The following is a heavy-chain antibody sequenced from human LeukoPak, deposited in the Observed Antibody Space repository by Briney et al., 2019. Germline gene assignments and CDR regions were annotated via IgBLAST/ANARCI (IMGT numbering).Heavy chain of an antibody. CDR2: ISYDGSNK. J-gene: IGHJ4*02. D-gene: IGHD2-15*01. V-gene: IGHV3-30*04. CDR3: AKDYCSGGSCRYFDY. CDR1: GFTFSSYA. Sequence: GGSLRLSCAASGFTFSSYAMHWVRQAPGKGLEWVAVISYDGSNKYYADSVKGRFTISRDNSKNTLFLQMNSLRAEDTAVYYCAKDYCSGGSCRYFDYWGQGTLVTVSS.